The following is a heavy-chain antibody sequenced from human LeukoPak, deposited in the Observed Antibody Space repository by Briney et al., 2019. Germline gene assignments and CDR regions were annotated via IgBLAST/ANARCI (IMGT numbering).Heavy chain of an antibody. Sequence: GGSLRLSCAASGFSFSNFAMTWVRQAPGKGLEWVSTISGSGDDTHYADSVKGRFTISRDNAKNSLYLQMNSLRAEDTAVYYCARGPRGYDSSGYPEFFQHWGQGTLVTVSS. J-gene: IGHJ1*01. CDR1: GFSFSNFA. CDR3: ARGPRGYDSSGYPEFFQH. D-gene: IGHD3-22*01. CDR2: ISGSGDDT. V-gene: IGHV3-23*01.